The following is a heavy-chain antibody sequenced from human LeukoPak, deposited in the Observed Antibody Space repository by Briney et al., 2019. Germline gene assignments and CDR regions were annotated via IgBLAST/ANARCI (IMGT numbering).Heavy chain of an antibody. D-gene: IGHD5-12*01. V-gene: IGHV4-59*01. CDR1: GGSISSYY. Sequence: SETLSLTCTVSGGSISSYYWNWIRQPPGKGLEWIGYIYYSGSTNYNPSFKSRVTISVDTSKNQFSLKLNSVTAADTAVYHCARDAVGYYFDYWGQGTLVTASS. J-gene: IGHJ4*02. CDR2: IYYSGST. CDR3: ARDAVGYYFDY.